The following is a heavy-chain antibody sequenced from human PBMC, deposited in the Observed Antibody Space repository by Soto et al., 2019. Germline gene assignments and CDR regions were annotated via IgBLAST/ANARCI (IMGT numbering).Heavy chain of an antibody. D-gene: IGHD6-25*01. V-gene: IGHV1-18*01. J-gene: IGHJ4*02. CDR1: GYTFSNSG. CDR2: INSDNGNT. CDR3: ATRPAALAY. Sequence: ASVKVSCKASGYTFSNSGISWVRQAPGQGLEWLGWINSDNGNTNYAQHLQGRVTMTTDTSTSTAYMELRSLRSDDTAVYYCATRPAALAYWGQGTLVTVSS.